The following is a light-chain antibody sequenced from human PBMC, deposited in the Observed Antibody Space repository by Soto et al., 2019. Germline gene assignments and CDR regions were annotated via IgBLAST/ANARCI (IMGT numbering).Light chain of an antibody. CDR3: CSNAGGSTYV. J-gene: IGLJ1*01. CDR2: EAS. Sequence: QSVLTQPASVSASPGQSITISCTGTSSDVGSHKLVSWYQQYPGKAPKLIIFEASKRPSGVSNRFSGSKSGSTASLTISGLQAEDEADYYCCSNAGGSTYVFGTGTKVTVL. V-gene: IGLV2-23*01. CDR1: SSDVGSHKL.